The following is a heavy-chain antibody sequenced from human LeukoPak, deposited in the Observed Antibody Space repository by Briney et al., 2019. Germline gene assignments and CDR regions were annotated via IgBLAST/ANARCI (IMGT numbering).Heavy chain of an antibody. CDR2: IYHSGST. Sequence: SETLSLTCDVSGGSISSTNWWSWVRQPPGKALEWIGEIYHSGSTKYNPSLKSRVTISVDTSKNQFSPKLSSVTAADTAVYYCARGRGTTVTTWMKLRPKPVDAFDIWGQGTMVTVSS. V-gene: IGHV4-4*02. D-gene: IGHD4-17*01. J-gene: IGHJ3*02. CDR3: ARGRGTTVTTWMKLRPKPVDAFDI. CDR1: GGSISSTNW.